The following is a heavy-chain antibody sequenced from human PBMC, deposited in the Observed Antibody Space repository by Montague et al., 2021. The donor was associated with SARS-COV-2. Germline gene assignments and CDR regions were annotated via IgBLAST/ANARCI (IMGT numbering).Heavy chain of an antibody. Sequence: CAISGDSVSSNIATWHWIRQYPSRGLEWLGRTYYRSKWYNDYAESVKSRITIDPDTSKHQFSLHLNSVTPEDTAVYYCARIPVGSKYYFDFWGQGTLVTVSS. V-gene: IGHV6-1*01. CDR3: ARIPVGSKYYFDF. CDR2: TYYRSKWYN. D-gene: IGHD2-2*01. J-gene: IGHJ4*02. CDR1: GDSVSSNIAT.